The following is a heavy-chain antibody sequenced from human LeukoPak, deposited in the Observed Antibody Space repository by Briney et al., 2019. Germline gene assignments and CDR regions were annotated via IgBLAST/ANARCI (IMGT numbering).Heavy chain of an antibody. CDR2: IYYSGST. CDR3: ARQNGAGWYIDH. Sequence: SETLSLTCTVSGGSLSSTNYYGGWIRQPPGEGLEWIGSIYYSGSTYYNPSLESRVTMSVDTSKNQFSLEMTSVPAADTAVYYCARQNGAGWYIDHWGQGTLVTVSS. J-gene: IGHJ4*02. V-gene: IGHV4-39*01. D-gene: IGHD4/OR15-4a*01. CDR1: GGSLSSTNYY.